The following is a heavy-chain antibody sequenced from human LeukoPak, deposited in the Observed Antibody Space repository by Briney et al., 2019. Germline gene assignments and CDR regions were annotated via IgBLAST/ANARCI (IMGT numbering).Heavy chain of an antibody. V-gene: IGHV1-2*02. CDR1: GYTFTGYY. Sequence: ASVKVSCKASGYTFTGYYMHWVRQAPGQGPEWMGWINPNSGGTNYAQKFQGRVTMTRDTSISTAYMELSRLRSDDTAVYYCARDLYYYDSSGYVDYWGQGTLVTVSS. D-gene: IGHD3-22*01. CDR2: INPNSGGT. J-gene: IGHJ4*02. CDR3: ARDLYYYDSSGYVDY.